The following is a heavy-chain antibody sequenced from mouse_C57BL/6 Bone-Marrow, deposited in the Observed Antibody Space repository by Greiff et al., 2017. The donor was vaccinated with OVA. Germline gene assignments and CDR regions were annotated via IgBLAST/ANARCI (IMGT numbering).Heavy chain of an antibody. J-gene: IGHJ2*01. CDR2: ISYDGSN. V-gene: IGHV3-6*01. CDR1: GYSITSGYY. Sequence: VQLQQSGPGLVKPSQSLSLTCSVTGYSITSGYYWNWIRQFPGNKLEWMGYISYDGSNNYNPSLKNRISITRDTSKNQFFLKLNSVTTEDTATYYCAGDYGSSYDYFDYWGQGTTLTVSS. D-gene: IGHD1-1*01. CDR3: AGDYGSSYDYFDY.